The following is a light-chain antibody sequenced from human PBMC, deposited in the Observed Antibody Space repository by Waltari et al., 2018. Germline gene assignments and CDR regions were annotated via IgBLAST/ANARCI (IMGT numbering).Light chain of an antibody. V-gene: IGKV1-27*01. CDR1: QGISNS. J-gene: IGKJ1*01. CDR2: AAS. Sequence: DIQMTQSPSSLSASVGVRVPITCRASQGISNSLAWYQQKPGNVSNLLIYAASTLLSGVPSRFSGSGSGTDFTLTISSLQPEDVATYYCQQYNNAPETFGQGTKVEIK. CDR3: QQYNNAPET.